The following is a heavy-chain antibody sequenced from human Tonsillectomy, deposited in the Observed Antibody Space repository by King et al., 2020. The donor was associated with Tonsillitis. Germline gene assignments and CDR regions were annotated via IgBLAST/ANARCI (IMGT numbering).Heavy chain of an antibody. CDR2: IKQDGSEK. CDR1: GFTLSSYW. J-gene: IGHJ2*01. V-gene: IGHV3-7*03. CDR3: ARLKLPYFWFFDL. Sequence: VQLVESGGGLVQPGGSLRLSCAASGFTLSSYWMSWVRQTPGKGLEWVANIKQDGSEKYYVDSGKGRFTISRDNAKSSLYLQLNSLRAEDTAVYFCARLKLPYFWFFDLWGRGTLVTVSS. D-gene: IGHD3-10*01.